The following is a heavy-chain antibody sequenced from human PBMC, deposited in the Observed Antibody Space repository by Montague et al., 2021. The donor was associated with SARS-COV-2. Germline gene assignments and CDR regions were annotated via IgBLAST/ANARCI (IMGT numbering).Heavy chain of an antibody. Sequence: SETLSLTCTVSGGSISSYSWSWIRQPPGKGLECIGNIYYSGSTNXXPSLKSRVTISVDTSKNQFSLKLSSVTAADTAVYYCARDLGYNWNYYYYYGMDVWGQGTTVTVSS. CDR2: IYYSGST. D-gene: IGHD1-20*01. V-gene: IGHV4-59*01. CDR3: ARDLGYNWNYYYYYGMDV. J-gene: IGHJ6*02. CDR1: GGSISSYS.